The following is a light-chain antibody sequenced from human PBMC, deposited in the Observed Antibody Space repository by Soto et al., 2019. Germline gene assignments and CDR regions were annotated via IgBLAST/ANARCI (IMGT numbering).Light chain of an antibody. J-gene: IGKJ4*01. CDR3: QQRSNWQT. CDR2: DAS. V-gene: IGKV3-11*01. Sequence: EIVLTQSPATLSLCPGERATLSCRASQSVSSYLAWYQQKPGQAPRLLIYDASNRATGIPARFSGSGSGTDFTLTISSLEPEDFAVYYCQQRSNWQTFGGGTKVEIK. CDR1: QSVSSY.